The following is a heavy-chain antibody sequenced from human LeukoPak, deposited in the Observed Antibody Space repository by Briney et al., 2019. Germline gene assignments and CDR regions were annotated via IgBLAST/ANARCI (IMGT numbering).Heavy chain of an antibody. V-gene: IGHV1-24*01. Sequence: EASVKVSCKVSGYTLTELSMHWVRQAPGKGLEWMGGFDPEDGETIYAQKFQGRVTMTEDTSTDTAYMELSSLRPEDTAVYYCATWYSSSWSPFDYWGQGTLVTVSS. J-gene: IGHJ4*02. D-gene: IGHD6-13*01. CDR1: GYTLTELS. CDR3: ATWYSSSWSPFDY. CDR2: FDPEDGET.